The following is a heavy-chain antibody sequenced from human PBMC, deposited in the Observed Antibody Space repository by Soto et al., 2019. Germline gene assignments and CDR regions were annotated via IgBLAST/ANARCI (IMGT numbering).Heavy chain of an antibody. D-gene: IGHD1-26*01. J-gene: IGHJ4*02. CDR1: GFTFSSYD. V-gene: IGHV3-30*18. CDR2: ISYGGSNK. Sequence: GGSLRLSCAASGFTFSSYDMHWIRQAPGKGLEWVADISYGGSNKYYADSVKGRFTISSDNSKNTLYLQMNSPRAEDTAVYYCAQGGSAGPEYDGDYWGQGTLVTVSS. CDR3: AQGGSAGPEYDGDY.